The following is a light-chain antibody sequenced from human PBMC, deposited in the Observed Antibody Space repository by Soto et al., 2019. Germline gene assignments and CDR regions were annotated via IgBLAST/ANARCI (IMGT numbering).Light chain of an antibody. CDR2: AAS. Sequence: EIVLTQSPGTLSLSPGERATLSCRASQSVSTSLAWYQQKPGQAPRLLIYAASGRATGIPDRFSGGGSGTDFTLTISRLEPEDFAVYYCQQYSSSPRTFGQGAKLEI. CDR3: QQYSSSPRT. J-gene: IGKJ2*02. V-gene: IGKV3-20*01. CDR1: QSVSTS.